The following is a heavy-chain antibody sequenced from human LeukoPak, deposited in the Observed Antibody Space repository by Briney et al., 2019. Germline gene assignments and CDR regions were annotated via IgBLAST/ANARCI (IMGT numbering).Heavy chain of an antibody. J-gene: IGHJ3*02. CDR1: GFTFTTYW. D-gene: IGHD2-2*01. CDR3: AKSDQIRYCSSTSCSVGAFDI. Sequence: PGGSLRLSCTASGFTFTTYWMSWVRQAPGKGLEWVSAISGSGGSTYYADSVKGRFTISRDNSKNTLYLQMNSLRAEDTAVYYCAKSDQIRYCSSTSCSVGAFDIWGQGTMVTVSS. CDR2: ISGSGGST. V-gene: IGHV3-23*01.